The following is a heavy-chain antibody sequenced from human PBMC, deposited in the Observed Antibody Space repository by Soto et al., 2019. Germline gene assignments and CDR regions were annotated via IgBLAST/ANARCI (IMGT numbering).Heavy chain of an antibody. J-gene: IGHJ6*03. CDR1: GGSFSGYY. Sequence: PSETLSLTCAVYGGSFSGYYWSWIRQPPGKGLEWIGEINHSGSTNYNPSLKSRVTISVDTSKNQFSLKLSSVTAADTAVYYCARGRRIAAAGTPRSRGYYYMDVWGKGTTVTVSS. D-gene: IGHD6-13*01. CDR3: ARGRRIAAAGTPRSRGYYYMDV. CDR2: INHSGST. V-gene: IGHV4-34*01.